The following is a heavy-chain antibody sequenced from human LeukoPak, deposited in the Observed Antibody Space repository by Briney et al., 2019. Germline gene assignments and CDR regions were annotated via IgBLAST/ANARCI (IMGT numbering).Heavy chain of an antibody. CDR1: GFTFTKFW. V-gene: IGHV3-7*01. D-gene: IGHD2-21*02. CDR2: IQEDGKKE. J-gene: IGHJ4*02. CDR3: AKDIVGGGDDY. Sequence: GGPLRLSCEASGFTFTKFWMSWVRQAPGKGLEWVANIQEDGKKENYVDSVRGRFTISRDNAKNSIYLQMNSLRVEDTAVYYCAKDIVGGGDDYWGQGTLVIVSS.